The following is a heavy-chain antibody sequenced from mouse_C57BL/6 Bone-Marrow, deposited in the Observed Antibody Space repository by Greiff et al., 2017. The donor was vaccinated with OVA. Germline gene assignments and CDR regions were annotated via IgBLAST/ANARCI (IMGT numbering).Heavy chain of an antibody. CDR3: TRGVYYSNSGAMDY. CDR2: IDPENGDT. D-gene: IGHD2-5*01. CDR1: GFNIKDDY. J-gene: IGHJ4*01. V-gene: IGHV14-4*01. Sequence: VQLQQSGAELVRPGASVKLSRTASGFNIKDDYMHWVKQRPEQGLEWIGWIDPENGDTEYASKFQGKATITADTSSNTAYLQLSSLTSEDTAVYYCTRGVYYSNSGAMDYWGQGTSVTVSS.